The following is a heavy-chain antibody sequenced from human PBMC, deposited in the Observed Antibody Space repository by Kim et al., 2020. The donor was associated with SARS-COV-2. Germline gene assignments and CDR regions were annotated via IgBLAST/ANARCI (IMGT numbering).Heavy chain of an antibody. J-gene: IGHJ4*02. V-gene: IGHV3-30*18. D-gene: IGHD6-19*01. CDR3: AKDHGSGWLFDC. CDR2: ISTDGSTE. Sequence: GGSLRLSCAASGFTFNNFSMQWVRQAPGKGLEWVALISTDGSTEYYSDSVRGRFTISRDNSKNMLYLQMNSLRIEDTAVYYCAKDHGSGWLFDCWGQGTL. CDR1: GFTFNNFS.